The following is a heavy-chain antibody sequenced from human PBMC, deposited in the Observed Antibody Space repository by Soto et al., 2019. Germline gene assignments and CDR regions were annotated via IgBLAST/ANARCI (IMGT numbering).Heavy chain of an antibody. V-gene: IGHV4-31*03. CDR3: ARLKSYDILTGYFNYFDY. J-gene: IGHJ4*02. CDR2: IYYSGST. Sequence: QVQLQESGPGLVKPSQTLSLTCTVSGGSISSGGYYWSWIRQHPGKGLEWIGYIYYSGSTYYNPSIKSRVTISVDTSKNQFSLKLSSVTAADTAVYYCARLKSYDILTGYFNYFDYWGQGTLVTVAS. CDR1: GGSISSGGYY. D-gene: IGHD3-9*01.